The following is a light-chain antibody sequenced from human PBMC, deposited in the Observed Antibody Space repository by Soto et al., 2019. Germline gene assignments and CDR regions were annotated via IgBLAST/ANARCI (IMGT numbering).Light chain of an antibody. CDR3: PQYSNCPPIT. V-gene: IGKV3-15*01. CDR1: QSVSSN. J-gene: IGKJ5*01. CDR2: GAS. Sequence: EIVMTQSPATLSVSPGERATLSCRASQSVSSNLAWYQQKPGQAPRLLIYGASTRATGIPARFSGSGSGTEFPLPIRSLQSEYFAVYYCPQYSNCPPITFGQGTRPERK.